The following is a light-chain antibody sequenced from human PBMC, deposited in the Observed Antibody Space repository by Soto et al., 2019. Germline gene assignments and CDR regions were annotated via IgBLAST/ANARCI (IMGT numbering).Light chain of an antibody. CDR1: QGISSA. Sequence: AIQLTQSPSSLSASVGDRVTITCRASQGISSALAWYQQKPGKAPKLLIYDASSLESGVPSRFSGSGSGTDFTLTISSLQPEDFATYYCQQFNSYPQITLGGGTKVDIK. J-gene: IGKJ4*01. CDR2: DAS. CDR3: QQFNSYPQIT. V-gene: IGKV1-13*02.